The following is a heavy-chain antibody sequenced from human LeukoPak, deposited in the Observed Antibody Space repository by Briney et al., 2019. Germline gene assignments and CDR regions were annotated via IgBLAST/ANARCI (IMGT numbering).Heavy chain of an antibody. CDR1: GYTFTGYY. CDR3: ARRVPYGSGSYYNPLGY. CDR2: INPSGGST. J-gene: IGHJ4*02. V-gene: IGHV1-46*01. Sequence: ASVKVSCKASGYTFTGYYMNWVRQAPGQGLEWMGIINPSGGSTSYAQKFQGRVTMTRDTSTCTVYMELSSLRSEDTAVYYCARRVPYGSGSYYNPLGYWGQGTLVTVSS. D-gene: IGHD3-10*01.